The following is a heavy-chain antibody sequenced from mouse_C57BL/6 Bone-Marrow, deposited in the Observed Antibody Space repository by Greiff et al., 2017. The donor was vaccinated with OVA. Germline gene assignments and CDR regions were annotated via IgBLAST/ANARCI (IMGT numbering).Heavy chain of an antibody. V-gene: IGHV5-2*03. CDR1: EYEFPSHD. CDR3: ARRCDGYHWYFDV. D-gene: IGHD2-3*01. Sequence: EVKVVESGGGLVQPGESLKLSCESNEYEFPSHDMSWVRKTPEKRLELVAAINSDGGSTYYPDTMERRFIISRDNTKKTLYLQMSSLRSEDTALYYCARRCDGYHWYFDVWGTGTTVTVSS. J-gene: IGHJ1*03. CDR2: INSDGGST.